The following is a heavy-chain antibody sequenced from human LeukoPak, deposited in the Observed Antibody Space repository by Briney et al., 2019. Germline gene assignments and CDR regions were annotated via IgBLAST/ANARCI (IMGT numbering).Heavy chain of an antibody. CDR2: ISSSSSTI. CDR3: ARIGQWLANLLSYFDY. CDR1: GFTFSNYN. D-gene: IGHD6-19*01. J-gene: IGHJ4*02. V-gene: IGHV3-48*01. Sequence: GGSLRLSCTASGFTFSNYNMNWVRQAPGKGLEWISYISSSSSTIYYADSVKGRFTISRDNAKNSLYLQMNSLRAEDTAVYYCARIGQWLANLLSYFDYWGQGTLVTVSS.